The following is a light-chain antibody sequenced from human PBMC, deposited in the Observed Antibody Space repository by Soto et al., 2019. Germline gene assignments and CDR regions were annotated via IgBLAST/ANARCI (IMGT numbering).Light chain of an antibody. V-gene: IGLV2-11*01. CDR2: DVN. J-gene: IGLJ2*01. CDR1: SSDVGAYNY. Sequence: QSALTQPRSVSGSPRQSVTISCTGTSSDVGAYNYVSWYQQHPGKAPKVMIYDVNKRPSGVPDRFSGSKSDNTASLTISGLQAEDEADYYCCAYAGSYNLVFGGGTKLTVL. CDR3: CAYAGSYNLV.